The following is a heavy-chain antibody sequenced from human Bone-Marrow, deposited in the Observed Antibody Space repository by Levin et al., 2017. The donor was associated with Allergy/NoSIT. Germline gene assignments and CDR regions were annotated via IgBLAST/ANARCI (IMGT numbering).Heavy chain of an antibody. V-gene: IGHV3-15*01. CDR3: NTALNYDFWTGVYAIDY. D-gene: IGHD3-3*01. CDR2: IKSKTDGGTT. Sequence: PGGSLRLSCAASGFLVSNAWMGWVRQAPGKGLEWVARIKSKTDGGTTDYATPVKGRFTISRDDSKNMLYLQTNSLETEDTAMYYCNTALNYDFWTGVYAIDYWGQGTLVTVSS. J-gene: IGHJ4*02. CDR1: GFLVSNAW.